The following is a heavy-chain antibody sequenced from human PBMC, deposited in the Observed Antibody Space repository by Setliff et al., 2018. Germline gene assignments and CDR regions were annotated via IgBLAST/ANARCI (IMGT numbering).Heavy chain of an antibody. CDR2: INPSGGST. J-gene: IGHJ4*02. Sequence: GASVKVSCKASGYTFTSYYMHWVRQAPGQGLEWMGIINPSGGSTSYAQKFQGRVTMTRDTSTSTVYMELSSLRSEDTAVYYCARGGYYYDSSGPSPDHFDYWGQGTLVTGS. D-gene: IGHD3-22*01. CDR3: ARGGYYYDSSGPSPDHFDY. V-gene: IGHV1-46*01. CDR1: GYTFTSYY.